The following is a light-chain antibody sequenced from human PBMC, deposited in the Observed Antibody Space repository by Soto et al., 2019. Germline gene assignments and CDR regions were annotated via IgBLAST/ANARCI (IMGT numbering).Light chain of an antibody. V-gene: IGLV2-14*01. J-gene: IGLJ1*01. Sequence: QSALTQPASVSGSPGQSITISCTGTSSDVGGYNYVSWYHQHPGKAPKLMIYEVSNRPSGVSNRFSGSKSGNTASLTISGLQAEDEADYYCSSYTSSSTLVFGTGTKLTVL. CDR3: SSYTSSSTLV. CDR1: SSDVGGYNY. CDR2: EVS.